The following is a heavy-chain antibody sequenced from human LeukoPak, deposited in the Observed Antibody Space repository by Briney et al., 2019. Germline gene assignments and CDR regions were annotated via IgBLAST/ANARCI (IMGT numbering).Heavy chain of an antibody. CDR3: AGGTSNYYDSSGYYYSFDY. J-gene: IGHJ4*02. CDR2: ISSSSSYI. CDR1: GFTFSTYI. V-gene: IGHV3-21*01. D-gene: IGHD3-22*01. Sequence: GGSLRLSCAASGFTFSTYIMNWVRQAPGKGLEWVSSISSSSSYIYYADSVKGPFTISRDNAKNSLYLQMNSLRAEDTAVYYCAGGTSNYYDSSGYYYSFDYWGQGTLVTVSS.